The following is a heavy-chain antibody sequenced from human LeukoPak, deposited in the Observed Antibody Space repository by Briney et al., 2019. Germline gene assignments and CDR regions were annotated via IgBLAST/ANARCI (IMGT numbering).Heavy chain of an antibody. J-gene: IGHJ4*02. CDR1: GFTFHNYA. CDR2: IGGSGGST. V-gene: IGHV3-23*01. Sequence: GGSLRLSCAASGFTFHNYAMSWVRQAPGKGLEWVSGIGGSGGSTYYADSVKGRFTISRDNSKNTLYLQMNSLRAEDTAVYYCAKGRDYYYDSSGYYYGDGDYWGQGTLVTVSS. D-gene: IGHD3-22*01. CDR3: AKGRDYYYDSSGYYYGDGDY.